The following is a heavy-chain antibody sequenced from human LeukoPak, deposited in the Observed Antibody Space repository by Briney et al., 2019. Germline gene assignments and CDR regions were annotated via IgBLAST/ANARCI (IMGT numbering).Heavy chain of an antibody. CDR3: ARDLPYSSSPLYYFDY. V-gene: IGHV1-2*02. CDR2: INPNSGGT. J-gene: IGHJ4*02. CDR1: GYTFTGYY. D-gene: IGHD6-6*01. Sequence: GASVKVSCKASGYTFTGYYMHWVRQAPGQGLEWMGWINPNSGGTNYAQKFQGRVTMTRDTSISTAYMELSRLSSDDTAVYYCARDLPYSSSPLYYFDYWGQGTLVTVSS.